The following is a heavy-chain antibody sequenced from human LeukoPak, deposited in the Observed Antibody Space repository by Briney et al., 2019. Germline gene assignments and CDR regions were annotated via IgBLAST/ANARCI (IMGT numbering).Heavy chain of an antibody. V-gene: IGHV1-69*13. CDR2: IIPIFGTA. CDR3: ARVREEMATNEVYFDY. CDR1: GGTFSSYA. J-gene: IGHJ4*02. D-gene: IGHD5-24*01. Sequence: ASVKVSCKASGGTFSSYAISWVRQAPGQGLEWMGGIIPIFGTANYAQKFQGRVTITADESTSTAYVELSSLRSEDTAVYYCARVREEMATNEVYFDYWGQGTLVTVSS.